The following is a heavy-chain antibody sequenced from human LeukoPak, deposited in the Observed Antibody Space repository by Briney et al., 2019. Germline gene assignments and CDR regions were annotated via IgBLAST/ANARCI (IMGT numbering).Heavy chain of an antibody. Sequence: PGGSLRLSCAASGFTFSDSYMSWIRQAPGKGLELVSYISTSGYSIYYADSVKGRFTISRDNAKNSLYLQMNSLRADDTAVYYCARGKRRFDPWGRGTLVTVSS. V-gene: IGHV3-11*01. CDR3: ARGKRRFDP. J-gene: IGHJ5*02. CDR1: GFTFSDSY. CDR2: ISTSGYSI.